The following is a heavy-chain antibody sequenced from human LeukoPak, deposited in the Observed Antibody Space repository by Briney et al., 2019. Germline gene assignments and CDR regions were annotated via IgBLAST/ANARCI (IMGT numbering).Heavy chain of an antibody. J-gene: IGHJ3*02. Sequence: SGTLSLTCTVSGGSVSSGSYYWSWIRQPPGKGLEWIGYIYYSGSTNYNPSLKSRVTISVDTSKNQFSLKLSSVTAADTAVYYCARGTYYYDSSGYPGAFDIWGQGTMVTVSS. V-gene: IGHV4-61*01. CDR2: IYYSGST. CDR3: ARGTYYYDSSGYPGAFDI. CDR1: GGSVSSGSYY. D-gene: IGHD3-22*01.